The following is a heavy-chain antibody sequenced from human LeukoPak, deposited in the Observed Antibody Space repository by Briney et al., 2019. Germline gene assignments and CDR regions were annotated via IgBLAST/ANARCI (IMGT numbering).Heavy chain of an antibody. D-gene: IGHD5-24*01. Sequence: GGSLRLSCVASGFPFSTYCMDWVRQAPGKGLEWVAYIKRDSSKIYYVDSVKGRFTVSRDNAKNSLFLQMNSLRVEDTAVYYCAKSQWLQSDAYDMWGQGTMVNVS. CDR2: IKRDSSKI. J-gene: IGHJ3*02. CDR1: GFPFSTYC. V-gene: IGHV3-7*01. CDR3: AKSQWLQSDAYDM.